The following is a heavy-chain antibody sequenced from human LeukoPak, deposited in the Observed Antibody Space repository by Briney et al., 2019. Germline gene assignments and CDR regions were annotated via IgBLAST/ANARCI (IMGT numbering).Heavy chain of an antibody. CDR3: AKESALTNAFDI. J-gene: IGHJ3*02. V-gene: IGHV3-30*18. CDR1: GFTFSRYG. Sequence: GRSLTLSCAASGFTFSRYGMHWVRQAPGKGLEWVAVISYDGSNKYYDDAVKGRFTITRDNSKNTLYLQMNSLRAEDTVVYYGAKESALTNAFDIWGQGTMVTVSS. D-gene: IGHD1-14*01. CDR2: ISYDGSNK.